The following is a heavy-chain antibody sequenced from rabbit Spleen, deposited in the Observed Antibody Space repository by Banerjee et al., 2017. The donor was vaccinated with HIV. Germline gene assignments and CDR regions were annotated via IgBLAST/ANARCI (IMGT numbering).Heavy chain of an antibody. CDR2: IDLIFDNT. J-gene: IGHJ4*01. V-gene: IGHV1S45*01. Sequence: QEQLEESGGDLVKPGASLTLTCTASGFSFSNNYVMCWVRQAPGKGLEWIGYIDLIFDNTYYATWANGRFTISSHNAQNTLYLQLNSLTAADTATYFCVRGASSSGYYSLWGPGTLVTVS. CDR3: VRGASSSGYYSL. CDR1: GFSFSNNYV. D-gene: IGHD1-1*01.